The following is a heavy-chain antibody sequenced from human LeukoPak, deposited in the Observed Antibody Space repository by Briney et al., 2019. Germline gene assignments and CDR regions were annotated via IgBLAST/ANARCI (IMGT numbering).Heavy chain of an antibody. Sequence: GGSLRLSCAASGFTFSSYGMHWVRQAPGKGLEWVAVISYDGSNRYYADSVKGRFTISRDNSKNTLYLQMNSLRAEDTAVYYCAKDVGGYSGYEDYWGQGTLVTVSS. V-gene: IGHV3-30*18. J-gene: IGHJ4*02. CDR2: ISYDGSNR. CDR3: AKDVGGYSGYEDY. D-gene: IGHD5-12*01. CDR1: GFTFSSYG.